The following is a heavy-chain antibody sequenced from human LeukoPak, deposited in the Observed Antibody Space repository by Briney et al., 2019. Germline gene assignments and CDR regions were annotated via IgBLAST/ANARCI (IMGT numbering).Heavy chain of an antibody. V-gene: IGHV5-51*01. CDR1: GYSFTSYW. D-gene: IGHD4-17*01. CDR3: ARRVRNYGDYYYFDY. CDR2: IYPGDSDT. Sequence: GESLKISCKGSGYSFTSYWIGWVRQMPGKVLEWMWIIYPGDSDTRYSPSFQRQVTISADKSISTAYLQWSSLKASDTATYYCARRVRNYGDYYYFDYWGQGTLVTVSS. J-gene: IGHJ4*02.